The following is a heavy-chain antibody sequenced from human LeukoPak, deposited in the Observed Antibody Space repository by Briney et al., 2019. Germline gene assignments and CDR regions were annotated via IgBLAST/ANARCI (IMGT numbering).Heavy chain of an antibody. D-gene: IGHD2-2*01. Sequence: SETLSLTCAVYGGSFSGYYWSWIRQPPGKGLEWIGEINHSGSTNYNPSLKSRVTISVDTSKNQFSLTLSSVTAADTAVYYCATASLYCSSTSCYLPPTVNYFDYWGQGTLVTVSS. J-gene: IGHJ4*02. CDR3: ATASLYCSSTSCYLPPTVNYFDY. V-gene: IGHV4-34*01. CDR2: INHSGST. CDR1: GGSFSGYY.